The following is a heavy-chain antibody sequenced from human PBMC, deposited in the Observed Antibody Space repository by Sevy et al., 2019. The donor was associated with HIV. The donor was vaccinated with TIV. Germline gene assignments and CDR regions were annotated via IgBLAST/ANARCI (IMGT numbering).Heavy chain of an antibody. V-gene: IGHV3-49*04. CDR1: GFTFGDYC. D-gene: IGHD1-1*01. Sequence: GGSLRLSCTASGFTFGDYCMSWVRQAPGKGLEWVAFLKSDVYGGTVDHAASVRGRFVISREDSKTIADLQINDLKTEDTGVYYCTRWKAAQSVFDYWGQGALVTVSS. J-gene: IGHJ4*02. CDR2: LKSDVYGGTV. CDR3: TRWKAAQSVFDY.